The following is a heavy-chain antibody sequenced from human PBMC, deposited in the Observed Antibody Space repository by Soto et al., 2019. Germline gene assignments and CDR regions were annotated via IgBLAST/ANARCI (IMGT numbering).Heavy chain of an antibody. J-gene: IGHJ6*02. CDR2: ISPYSGNT. D-gene: IGHD1-1*01. CDR3: ARDKQERLFYYYYGLDV. Sequence: QVQLVQSGPEMKWPGASVKVSCQACGYTFTSYNISWVRQAPGQGLEWMGWISPYSGNTDYAQNLQGRVTMTTDTLTSTAYMELRSLRSDDAAVYYCARDKQERLFYYYYGLDVWGQGTTVTISS. CDR1: GYTFTSYN. V-gene: IGHV1-18*04.